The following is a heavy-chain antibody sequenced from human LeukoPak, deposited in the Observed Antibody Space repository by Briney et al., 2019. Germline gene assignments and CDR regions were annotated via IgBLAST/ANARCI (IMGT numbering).Heavy chain of an antibody. Sequence: GGSLRLSCVASGFTFSSHHMNWVRQTPGKGLESVATIKPDGSEKYYVGSVKGRFTISRDNAKSSLYLQMNSLRVEDTGVYFCARMSSYCDYWGQGTLVTVSS. CDR2: IKPDGSEK. V-gene: IGHV3-7*01. J-gene: IGHJ4*02. D-gene: IGHD2-2*01. CDR3: ARMSSYCDY. CDR1: GFTFSSHH.